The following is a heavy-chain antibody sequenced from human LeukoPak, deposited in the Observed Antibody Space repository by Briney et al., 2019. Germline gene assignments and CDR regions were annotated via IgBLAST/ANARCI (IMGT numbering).Heavy chain of an antibody. D-gene: IGHD5-18*01. CDR2: ISSSSSTI. CDR3: ARYNYDMFDY. CDR1: GFTFSSYN. J-gene: IGHJ4*02. Sequence: PGGSLRLSCAASGFTFSSYNMNWVRQAPGKGLEWVSYISSSSSTIYYADSVKGRFTISRDNAKNALYLQFNSLRDEDTAVYYCARYNYDMFDYWGQGTLVTVSS. V-gene: IGHV3-48*02.